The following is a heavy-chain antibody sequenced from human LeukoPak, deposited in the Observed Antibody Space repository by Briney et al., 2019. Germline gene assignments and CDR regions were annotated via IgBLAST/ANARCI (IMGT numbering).Heavy chain of an antibody. Sequence: SGPALVKPTQPLTLTCTSSGFSLNTAGMCVGWIRQPPGKALERLALIDWDDDEFYSTSLKTRLTISKATSKNQVALTVTNVDPVDTATYFCARIRWTTVTTRRYYMDVWGEGTPVTVSS. CDR2: IDWDDDE. V-gene: IGHV2-70*01. CDR3: ARIRWTTVTTRRYYMDV. J-gene: IGHJ6*03. CDR1: GFSLNTAGMC. D-gene: IGHD4-17*01.